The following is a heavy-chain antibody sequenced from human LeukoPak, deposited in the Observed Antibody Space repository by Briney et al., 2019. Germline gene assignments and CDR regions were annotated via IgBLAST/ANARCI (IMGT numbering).Heavy chain of an antibody. CDR2: ISSSSSII. CDR1: GFTFSSYS. CDR3: ASQVTLAAAGLAY. D-gene: IGHD6-13*01. V-gene: IGHV3-48*01. J-gene: IGHJ4*02. Sequence: GGSLRLSCAASGFTFSSYSVNWVRQAPGEGLEWVSYISSSSSIIYYADSVKVRFTISRDNAKNSLYLQMNSLRAEDTAVYYCASQVTLAAAGLAYWGQGTLVTVSS.